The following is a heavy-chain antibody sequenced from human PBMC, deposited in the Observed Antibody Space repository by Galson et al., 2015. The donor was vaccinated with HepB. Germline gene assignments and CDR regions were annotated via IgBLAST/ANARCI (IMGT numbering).Heavy chain of an antibody. D-gene: IGHD3-22*01. V-gene: IGHV3-30*02. Sequence: SLRLSCAASGFNFSWSGVLWACQAPGKELESVAFVRIDGRHKYHADSVKGPFTVSRDNSKSTVYLQMNSLRTEDTAVYYCAKDRHPDSSGPPDYYYGMDVWGQGTTVSVS. CDR2: VRIDGRHK. J-gene: IGHJ6*02. CDR1: GFNFSWSG. CDR3: AKDRHPDSSGPPDYYYGMDV.